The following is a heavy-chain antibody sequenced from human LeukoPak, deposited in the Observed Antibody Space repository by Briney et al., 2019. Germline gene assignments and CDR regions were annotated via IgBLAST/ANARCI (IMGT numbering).Heavy chain of an antibody. CDR2: IKGDGIST. CDR1: GFDFSSNW. D-gene: IGHD3-3*01. CDR3: AKDHYWSIDY. J-gene: IGHJ4*02. V-gene: IGHV3-74*01. Sequence: GGPLRLSCAASGFDFSSNWMHWVRHAPGQGLVWVSRIKGDGISTNYADSVKGRFTISRDITKNTLYLQMNSLRAEDTGVYYCAKDHYWSIDYWGRGTLVTVSS.